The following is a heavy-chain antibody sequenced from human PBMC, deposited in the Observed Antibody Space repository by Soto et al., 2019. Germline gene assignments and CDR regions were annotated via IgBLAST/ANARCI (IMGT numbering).Heavy chain of an antibody. CDR2: IVVGSGNT. V-gene: IGHV1-58*02. Sequence: ASVKVSCKASGFTFTSSAMQWGRQARGQRLEWIGWIVVGSGNTNYAQKFQERVTITRDMSTSTAYMELSSLRSEDTDLYYCAAEGNGGNYYYYGMDVWGQGTTVTVSS. J-gene: IGHJ6*02. CDR1: GFTFTSSA. D-gene: IGHD4-17*01. CDR3: AAEGNGGNYYYYGMDV.